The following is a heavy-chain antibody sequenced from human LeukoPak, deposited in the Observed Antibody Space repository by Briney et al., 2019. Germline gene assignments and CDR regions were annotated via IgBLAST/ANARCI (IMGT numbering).Heavy chain of an antibody. J-gene: IGHJ3*02. V-gene: IGHV3-48*01. CDR1: GFTVSSYS. Sequence: GGSLRLSCVASGFTVSSYSMNWVRQAPGKGLEWVSYISSGSRAVSYADSVKGRFTISRDDAKNSLYLQMNSLRAGDTAVYYCARDPPPANPAFDIWGQGTMVTVSS. CDR2: ISSGSRAV. CDR3: ARDPPPANPAFDI. D-gene: IGHD4/OR15-4a*01.